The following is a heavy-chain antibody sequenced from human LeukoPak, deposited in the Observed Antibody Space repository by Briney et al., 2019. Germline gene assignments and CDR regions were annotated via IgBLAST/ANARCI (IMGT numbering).Heavy chain of an antibody. Sequence: GGSLRLSCAASGFTFSSYAMSWVRQAPGKGLEWVSAISGSGGSTYYADSVKGRFTISRDNSKNTPYLQMNSLRAEDTAVYYCAKDDHYYGSGSYFDYWGQGTLVTVSS. D-gene: IGHD3-10*01. CDR3: AKDDHYYGSGSYFDY. CDR2: ISGSGGST. J-gene: IGHJ4*02. CDR1: GFTFSSYA. V-gene: IGHV3-23*01.